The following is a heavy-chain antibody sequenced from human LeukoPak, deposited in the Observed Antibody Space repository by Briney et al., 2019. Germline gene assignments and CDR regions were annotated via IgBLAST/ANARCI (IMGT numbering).Heavy chain of an antibody. D-gene: IGHD4-17*01. V-gene: IGHV3-23*01. CDR2: ISGSGSTI. J-gene: IGHJ4*02. CDR1: GFTFSSYA. CDR3: ARDNSDYGFYFDY. Sequence: GGSLRLSCAASGFTFSSYAMSWVRQAPGKGLEWVSAISGSGSTIYYADSVKGRFTISRDNSKNTLYLQMNSLRAEDTAVYYCARDNSDYGFYFDYWGQGTLVTVSS.